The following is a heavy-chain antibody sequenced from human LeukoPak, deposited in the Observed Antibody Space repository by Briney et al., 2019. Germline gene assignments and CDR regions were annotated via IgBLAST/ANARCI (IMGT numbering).Heavy chain of an antibody. CDR1: GYSFTGYW. CDR2: IYPGDSDT. Sequence: GESLKISCKGSGYSFTGYWIGWVRQMPGKGLEWMGIIYPGDSDTRYSPSFQGQVTISADKSISTAYLQWSSLKASDTAMYYCARRSGWYSGLNWFDPWGQGTLVTVSS. V-gene: IGHV5-51*01. D-gene: IGHD6-19*01. J-gene: IGHJ5*02. CDR3: ARRSGWYSGLNWFDP.